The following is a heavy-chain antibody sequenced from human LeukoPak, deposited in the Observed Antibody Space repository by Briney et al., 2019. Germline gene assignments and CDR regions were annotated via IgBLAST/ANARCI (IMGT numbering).Heavy chain of an antibody. J-gene: IGHJ4*02. V-gene: IGHV1-18*01. D-gene: IGHD1-7*01. CDR3: ARAEYNWNSFSYFDY. CDR2: ISAYNGNK. CDR1: GYTFTSYG. Sequence: GASVKVSCKASGYTFTSYGISWVRQAPGQGLEWMGWISAYNGNKNYAQKVQGRVTITPATSTSTAYIALRSLRSDDTAVYYCARAEYNWNSFSYFDYWGQGTLVTVSS.